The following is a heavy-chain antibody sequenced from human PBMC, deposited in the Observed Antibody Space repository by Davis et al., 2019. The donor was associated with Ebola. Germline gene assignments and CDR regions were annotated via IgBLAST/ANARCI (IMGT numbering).Heavy chain of an antibody. V-gene: IGHV3-30*03. CDR1: GFTFSTYG. CDR3: ARDETYTGRFG. D-gene: IGHD1-26*01. CDR2: ISYDGSQK. J-gene: IGHJ4*02. Sequence: GESLKISCAASGFTFSTYGMHWVRQAPGKGLEWVAVISYDGSQKYYTDSVKGRFTISRDNSENTVYLQMNSLRPEDTAVYYCARDETYTGRFGWGQGTLVTVSS.